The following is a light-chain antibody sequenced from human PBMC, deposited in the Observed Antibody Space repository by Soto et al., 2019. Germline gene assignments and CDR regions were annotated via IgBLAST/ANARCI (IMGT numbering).Light chain of an antibody. J-gene: IGKJ1*01. Sequence: KQMTHSLSTLSSTVRDRVTITCRASQSISSWLAWYQQKPGKAPKVLIYDASSLESGVPSRFSGSGSGTEFTLTISSLQPDDFATYYCQQYNTYQGTFGPVTNVDIK. V-gene: IGKV1-5*01. CDR3: QQYNTYQGT. CDR1: QSISSW. CDR2: DAS.